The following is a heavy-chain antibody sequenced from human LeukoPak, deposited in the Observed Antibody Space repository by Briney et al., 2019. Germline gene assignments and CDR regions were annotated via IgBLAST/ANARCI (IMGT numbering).Heavy chain of an antibody. J-gene: IGHJ6*03. V-gene: IGHV3-30*04. CDR2: ISYDGSNK. CDR1: GFTFSSYA. CDR3: ARGRWFGGFVDYYYMDV. D-gene: IGHD3-10*01. Sequence: PGGSLRLSCAASGFTFSSYAMHWVRQAPGKGLEWVAVISYDGSNKYYADSVKGRFTISRDNSKNTLYLQMNSLRAEDTAVYYCARGRWFGGFVDYYYMDVWGKGTTVTVSS.